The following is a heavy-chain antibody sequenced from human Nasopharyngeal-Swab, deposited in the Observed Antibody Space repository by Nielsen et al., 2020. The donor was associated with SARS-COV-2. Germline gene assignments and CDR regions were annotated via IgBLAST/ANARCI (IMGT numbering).Heavy chain of an antibody. CDR2: ISEDGSIT. J-gene: IGHJ3*02. Sequence: GESLKISCAASGFTFSSHWMHWVRQAPGKGLVWVSRISEDGSITTYADSVKGRFTISRDNAKNTLFLQMNSLRAEDTAVYYCAKEDCSGRSCKSDAFDMWGQGTKVTVSS. CDR3: AKEDCSGRSCKSDAFDM. D-gene: IGHD2-15*01. V-gene: IGHV3-74*01. CDR1: GFTFSSHW.